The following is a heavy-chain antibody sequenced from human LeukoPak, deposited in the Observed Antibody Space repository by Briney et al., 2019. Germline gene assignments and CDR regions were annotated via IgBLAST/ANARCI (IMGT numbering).Heavy chain of an antibody. Sequence: ASVKVSCKASGGTFSSYAISWVRQAPGEGLECMGGIIPIFGTANYAQKFQGRVTITADESTSTAYMELSSLRSEDTAVYYCARDFYDSSGYSVYWGQGTLVTVSS. D-gene: IGHD3-22*01. J-gene: IGHJ4*02. V-gene: IGHV1-69*01. CDR2: IIPIFGTA. CDR1: GGTFSSYA. CDR3: ARDFYDSSGYSVY.